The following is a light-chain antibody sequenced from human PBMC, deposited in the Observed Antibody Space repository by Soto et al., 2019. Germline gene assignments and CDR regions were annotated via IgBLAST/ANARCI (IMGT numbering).Light chain of an antibody. CDR3: QQSSNWQGT. CDR1: QSVGSY. V-gene: IGKV3-11*01. CDR2: GAS. Sequence: EIVLTQSPATLSLSPRERATLSCRASQSVGSYLAWYQQTPGQAPRLLIYGASNRATGIPARFSGSWSGTDFTLTISSLEPEDFAVYYCQQSSNWQGTFGRGTKVDIK. J-gene: IGKJ1*01.